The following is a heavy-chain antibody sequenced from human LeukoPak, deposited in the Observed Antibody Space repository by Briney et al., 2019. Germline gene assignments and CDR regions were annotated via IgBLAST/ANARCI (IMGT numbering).Heavy chain of an antibody. V-gene: IGHV5-51*01. Sequence: GESLQISCKGSGFIFSSYWVAWVRQLPGKGLEWMGIIYPGDSDTRYSPSFQGQVTISADKSISTAYLQWSSLKASDTAMYYCARLWDSPNWLDPWGQGTLVTVSS. CDR1: GFIFSSYW. CDR2: IYPGDSDT. D-gene: IGHD1-26*01. J-gene: IGHJ5*02. CDR3: ARLWDSPNWLDP.